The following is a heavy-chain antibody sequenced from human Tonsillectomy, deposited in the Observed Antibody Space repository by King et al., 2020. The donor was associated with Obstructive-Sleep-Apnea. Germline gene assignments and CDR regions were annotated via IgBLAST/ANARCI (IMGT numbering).Heavy chain of an antibody. CDR1: GGSISSYS. CDR2: LYYSGST. Sequence: QVQLQESGPGLVKPSETLSLTCTVSGGSISSYSWSWIRQPPGKGLEWIGYLYYSGSTTYNPSLKIRVTISVDTPKSQFSLKLSSVTAADTAVYYCARMIILTSYYKGANWFDPWGQGTLVTVSS. V-gene: IGHV4-59*01. J-gene: IGHJ5*02. CDR3: ARMIILTSYYKGANWFDP. D-gene: IGHD3-9*01.